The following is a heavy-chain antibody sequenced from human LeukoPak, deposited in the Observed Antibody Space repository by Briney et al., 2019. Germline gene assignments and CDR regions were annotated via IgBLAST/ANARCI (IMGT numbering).Heavy chain of an antibody. D-gene: IGHD4-11*01. Sequence: GGSLRLSCAASGFTFSNAWMSWVRQAPGKGLEWVANIKQDGSEKHYVDSVKGRFTISRDNAKNSLYLQMSSLRAEDTAVYYCTRVEETATTAAIIRKYSYYYYYMDVWGKGNTVTVSS. V-gene: IGHV3-7*01. CDR2: IKQDGSEK. J-gene: IGHJ6*03. CDR1: GFTFSNAW. CDR3: TRVEETATTAAIIRKYSYYYYYMDV.